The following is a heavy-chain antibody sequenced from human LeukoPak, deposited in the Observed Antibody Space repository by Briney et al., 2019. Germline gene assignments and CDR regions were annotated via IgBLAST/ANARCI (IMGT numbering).Heavy chain of an antibody. J-gene: IGHJ4*02. CDR3: ARAQNSYDFWSGYLDSRYYFDY. CDR1: GGSLTNYY. Sequence: SETLSLTCTVSGGSLTNYYWSWIRQPPGKGLDWIGHIYYSGSTNYNPSLKSRVTISVDTSKNQFSLKLSSVTAADTAVYYCARAQNSYDFWSGYLDSRYYFDYWGQGTLVTVSS. CDR2: IYYSGST. D-gene: IGHD3-3*01. V-gene: IGHV4-59*01.